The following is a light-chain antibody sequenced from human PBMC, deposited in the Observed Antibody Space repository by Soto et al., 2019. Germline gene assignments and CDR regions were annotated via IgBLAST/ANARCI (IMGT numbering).Light chain of an antibody. Sequence: QSVLTRPPSVSATPGQKVTISCSGSSSNFGSNSVSWYQQLPGTAPKLLVYETNRRPSGIPDRFSGSKSGTSATLGITGLQTGDEADYYCATWDRSLSVGVFGTGTKVTVL. J-gene: IGLJ1*01. CDR1: SSNFGSNS. V-gene: IGLV1-51*02. CDR3: ATWDRSLSVGV. CDR2: ETN.